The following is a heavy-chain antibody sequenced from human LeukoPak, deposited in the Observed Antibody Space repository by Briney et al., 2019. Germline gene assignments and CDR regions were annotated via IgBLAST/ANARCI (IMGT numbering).Heavy chain of an antibody. D-gene: IGHD3-16*02. V-gene: IGHV4-59*08. J-gene: IGHJ4*01. CDR3: ARGRLGELTLFDY. CDR1: GGSITGYY. CDR2: IYYSGST. Sequence: SETLSLTCSASGGSITGYYWSWIRQPPGKGLEWIGYIYYSGSTNYNPSLKSRLTMSLDTSKNQVSLKLTSVTAADTAVYYCARGRLGELTLFDYWGQGTLVTISS.